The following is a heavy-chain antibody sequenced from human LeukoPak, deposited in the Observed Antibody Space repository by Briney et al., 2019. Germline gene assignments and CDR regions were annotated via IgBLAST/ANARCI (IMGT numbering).Heavy chain of an antibody. V-gene: IGHV3-23*01. D-gene: IGHD4-23*01. CDR1: GFTFSSYA. CDR2: ISPSGGVT. CDR3: AKSSLTGGAARSYFDY. Sequence: GGSLRLSCATSGFTFSSYAMSWVRQAPGKGLEWVSTISPSGGVTFYSDSVRGRFTISRDNYKNSLYLQMNSLRTDDTALYYCAKSSLTGGAARSYFDYCGQGTLVTVSS. J-gene: IGHJ4*02.